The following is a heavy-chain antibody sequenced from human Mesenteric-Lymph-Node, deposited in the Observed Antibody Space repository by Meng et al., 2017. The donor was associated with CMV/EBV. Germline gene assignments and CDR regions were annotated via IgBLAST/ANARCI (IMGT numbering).Heavy chain of an antibody. CDR2: ISSSSSYI. J-gene: IGHJ4*02. V-gene: IGHV3-21*01. D-gene: IGHD1/OR15-1a*01. CDR1: GFTFSSYW. CDR3: ARGAPNKIDY. Sequence: GESLKISCAASGFTFSSYWMSWVRQAPGKGLEWVSSISSSSSYIYYADSVKGRFTISRDNAKSSLYLQMNSLRAEDTAVYYCARGAPNKIDYWGQGTLVTVSS.